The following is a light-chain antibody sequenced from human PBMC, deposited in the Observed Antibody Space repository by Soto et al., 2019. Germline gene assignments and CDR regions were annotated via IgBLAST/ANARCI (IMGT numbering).Light chain of an antibody. V-gene: IGKV1-5*03. Sequence: DIQMTQSPSTLSASVGYRVTITCRASQSISSWLAWYQQKPGKAPKLLIYKASSLESGVPSRFSGSGSGTEFTLNISSLHPDDFATYYCQKYTSYRRTGGQGTKVEIK. CDR3: QKYTSYRRT. J-gene: IGKJ1*01. CDR1: QSISSW. CDR2: KAS.